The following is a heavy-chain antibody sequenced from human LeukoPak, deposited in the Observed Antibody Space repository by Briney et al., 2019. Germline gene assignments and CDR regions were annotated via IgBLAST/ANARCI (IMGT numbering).Heavy chain of an antibody. J-gene: IGHJ4*02. CDR2: ISSTGSDM. CDR3: AKEPTHYGDYAYFDY. D-gene: IGHD4-17*01. V-gene: IGHV3-21*04. CDR1: GFTLNTYS. Sequence: GGSLRLSCAASGFTLNTYSMNWVRQAPGKGLEWVSSISSTGSDMYYGDSVKGRFTISRDNSKNTLYLQMNSLRAEDTAVYYCAKEPTHYGDYAYFDYWGQGTLVTVSS.